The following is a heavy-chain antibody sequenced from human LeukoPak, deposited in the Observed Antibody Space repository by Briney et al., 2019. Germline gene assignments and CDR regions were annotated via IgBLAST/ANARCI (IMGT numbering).Heavy chain of an antibody. CDR1: GFTFSTYA. D-gene: IGHD1-26*01. Sequence: PGGSLRLSCAASGFTFSTYAMHWVRQAPGKGLEWVAVISYDGSSKYYADSVKGRFTISRDNSKNTLFVQMSSLRAEDTAVYYCARDGVGATDAEYFQHWGQGTLVTVSS. V-gene: IGHV3-30*04. J-gene: IGHJ1*01. CDR3: ARDGVGATDAEYFQH. CDR2: ISYDGSSK.